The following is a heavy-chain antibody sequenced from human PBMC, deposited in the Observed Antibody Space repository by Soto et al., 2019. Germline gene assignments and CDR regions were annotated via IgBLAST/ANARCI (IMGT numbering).Heavy chain of an antibody. D-gene: IGHD2-8*01. J-gene: IGHJ4*02. Sequence: PGGSLRLSCAASGFTFINFGMAWVRQGPGKGLEWVSAISGSRSDKWYTDSLEGRFTISRDNSKNTLYLEMNNLRADASAVYYCAKYLLMDTSSIFDCWGQGALVTVSS. CDR2: ISGSRSDK. CDR3: AKYLLMDTSSIFDC. CDR1: GFTFINFG. V-gene: IGHV3-23*01.